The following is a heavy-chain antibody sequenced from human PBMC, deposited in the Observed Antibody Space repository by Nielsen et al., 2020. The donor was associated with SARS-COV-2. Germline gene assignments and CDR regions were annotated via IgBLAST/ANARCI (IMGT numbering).Heavy chain of an antibody. Sequence: GESLKISCAASGFTFSSYSMNWVRQAPGKGLEWVSSISSSSYIYYADSVKGRFTISRDNAKNSLYLQMNSLRAEDTAVYYCAREGYGDRIIDYWGQGTLVTVSS. V-gene: IGHV3-21*01. CDR3: AREGYGDRIIDY. CDR2: ISSSSYI. D-gene: IGHD4-17*01. CDR1: GFTFSSYS. J-gene: IGHJ4*02.